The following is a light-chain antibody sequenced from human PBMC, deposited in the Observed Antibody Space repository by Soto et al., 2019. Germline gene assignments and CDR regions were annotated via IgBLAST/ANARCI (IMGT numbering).Light chain of an antibody. CDR3: CSYAGGWV. CDR1: SSDVGGYNY. J-gene: IGLJ3*02. V-gene: IGLV2-11*01. Sequence: QSALTQPRSVSGSPGQSGTISCTGTSSDVGGYNYVSWYQQHPGKAPKLMIYDVNKRPSGVPDRFSGSKSGNPASLTISGLQAADEADYYCCSYAGGWVFGEGTKLTVL. CDR2: DVN.